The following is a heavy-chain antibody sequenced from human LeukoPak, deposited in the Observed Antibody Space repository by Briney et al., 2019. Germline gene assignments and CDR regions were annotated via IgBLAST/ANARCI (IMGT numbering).Heavy chain of an antibody. V-gene: IGHV1-69*13. J-gene: IGHJ4*02. CDR3: ARDGSVGATDY. Sequence: GASVKVSCKASGYTFTSYGISWVRQAPGQGLEWMGGIIPIFGTANYAQKFQGRVTITADESTSTAYMELSSLRSEDTAVYYCARDGSVGATDYWGQGTLVTVSS. D-gene: IGHD1-26*01. CDR1: GYTFTSYG. CDR2: IIPIFGTA.